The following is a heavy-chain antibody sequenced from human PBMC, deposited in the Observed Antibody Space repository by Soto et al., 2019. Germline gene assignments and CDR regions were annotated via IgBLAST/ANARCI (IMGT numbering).Heavy chain of an antibody. V-gene: IGHV4-61*01. J-gene: IGHJ4*02. CDR3: ARRRWAVAGQFDS. D-gene: IGHD6-13*01. Sequence: SETLSLTCTVSGGSVNSGSYYWSWILQPPGKGLEWIGYIYYSGSTNYNPSLKSRVTISVDTSKNQFSLKLSSVTAADTAVYYCARRRWAVAGQFDSWGQGTLVTVSS. CDR2: IYYSGST. CDR1: GGSVNSGSYY.